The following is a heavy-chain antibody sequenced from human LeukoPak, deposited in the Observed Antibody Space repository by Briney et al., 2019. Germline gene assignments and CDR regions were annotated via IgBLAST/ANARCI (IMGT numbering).Heavy chain of an antibody. V-gene: IGHV3-48*01. J-gene: IGHJ4*02. CDR1: GFTFSSYS. Sequence: GGSLRLSCAASGFTFSSYSMDWVRQPPGKGLEWVSYISSSSNNIYYADSVKGRFTISRDNAKNSLYLQMNSLRAEDTAVYYCASMLQWLVFDCWGQGTLVTVSS. D-gene: IGHD6-19*01. CDR3: ASMLQWLVFDC. CDR2: ISSSSNNI.